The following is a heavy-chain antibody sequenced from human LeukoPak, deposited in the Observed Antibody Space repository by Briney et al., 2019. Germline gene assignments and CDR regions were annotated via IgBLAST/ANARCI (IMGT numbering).Heavy chain of an antibody. Sequence: GASVKVSCKSSGYKLTSHGISWVRQAPGQGLEWMGWIGPWNTNYAQKFQERVTITRDMSTSTAYMELSSLRSEDTAVYYCAALPYYDSSGYSPGLDAFDIWGQGTMVTVSS. CDR2: IGPWNT. CDR3: AALPYYDSSGYSPGLDAFDI. V-gene: IGHV1-18*01. CDR1: GYKLTSHG. D-gene: IGHD3-22*01. J-gene: IGHJ3*02.